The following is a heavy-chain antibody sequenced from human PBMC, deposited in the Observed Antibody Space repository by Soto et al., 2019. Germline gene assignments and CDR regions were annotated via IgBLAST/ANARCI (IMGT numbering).Heavy chain of an antibody. J-gene: IGHJ4*02. CDR2: IYNNGRT. CDR3: ARGHGIYVRFDS. V-gene: IGHV4-59*02. Sequence: VTLSLTCSVSGGSVYDFYWNWLRQTPGKGLEWIGNIYNNGRTNYNPSLKNRVTISIDTSKNQFSLHLSSVTTADTAMYFCARGHGIYVRFDSWGQGTLVT. CDR1: GGSVYDFY. D-gene: IGHD3-10*02.